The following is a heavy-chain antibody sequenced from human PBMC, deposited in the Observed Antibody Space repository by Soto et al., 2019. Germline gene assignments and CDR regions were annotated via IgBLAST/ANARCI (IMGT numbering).Heavy chain of an antibody. V-gene: IGHV3-23*01. Sequence: EVQLLESGGGLVQPGGSLRLSCAASGFTFSSYAMSWVRQAPGKGLEWVSAISGSGGSTYYADSVKGRFTISRDNSKNTLYLQMNSLRAADTAVYYCAKGSSGWYERFDYWGQGTLVTVSS. CDR1: GFTFSSYA. CDR3: AKGSSGWYERFDY. CDR2: ISGSGGST. J-gene: IGHJ4*02. D-gene: IGHD6-19*01.